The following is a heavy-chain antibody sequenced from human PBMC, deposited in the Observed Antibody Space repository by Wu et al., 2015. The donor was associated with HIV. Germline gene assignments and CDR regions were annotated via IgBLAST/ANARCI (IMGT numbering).Heavy chain of an antibody. CDR3: DKKRWESGLVGKFDY. CDR1: GGTLSNYA. CDR2: IIPMFGTA. V-gene: IGHV1-69*05. J-gene: IGHJ4*02. D-gene: IGHD1-26*01. Sequence: QVQLVQSGAEVKKPGSSVKVSCKASGGTLSNYAINWVRQAPGQGLEWMGGIIPMFGTAYYAQRFQGRVAITTDESTRIAFMDLSSLTSEDTAVYYCDKKRWESGLVGKFDYVGPGNAWSPSP.